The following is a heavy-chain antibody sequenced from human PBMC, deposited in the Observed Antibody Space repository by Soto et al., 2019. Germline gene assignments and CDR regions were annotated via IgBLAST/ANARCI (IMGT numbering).Heavy chain of an antibody. Sequence: HPGGSLRLSCAASGFTFSTYAMSWVRQAPGKGLEWVSAISGSGATTYYADSVKGRFSISRDNSKNTVYLQMSSLRAEDTAVYYCAKDGGVSSWKYCSGGSCYYYYMDVWGKGTTVTVS. V-gene: IGHV3-23*01. D-gene: IGHD2-15*01. CDR3: AKDGGVSSWKYCSGGSCYYYYMDV. CDR2: ISGSGATT. J-gene: IGHJ6*03. CDR1: GFTFSTYA.